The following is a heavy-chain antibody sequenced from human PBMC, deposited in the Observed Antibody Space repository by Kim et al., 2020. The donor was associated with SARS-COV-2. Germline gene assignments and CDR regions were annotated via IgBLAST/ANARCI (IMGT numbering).Heavy chain of an antibody. CDR3: ASIPDAPLWNSYFDS. Sequence: SETLSLTCNFPGVSINTHYWISILQPPGEGLACIGCIYHNMCTNYNPSLTSRVTISVDTSKSQFSLQLTSVTAADTAVYYCASIPDAPLWNSYFDSWGPGTLVSVSS. CDR2: IYHNMCT. CDR1: GVSINTHY. D-gene: IGHD1-1*01. V-gene: IGHV4-59*11. J-gene: IGHJ4*02.